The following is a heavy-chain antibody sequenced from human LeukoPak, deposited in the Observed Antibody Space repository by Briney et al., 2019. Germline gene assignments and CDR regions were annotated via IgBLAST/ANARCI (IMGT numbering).Heavy chain of an antibody. V-gene: IGHV3-64*01. D-gene: IGHD6-13*01. CDR2: ISSNGGST. J-gene: IGHJ4*02. CDR3: AKEGIAAAGLSFDY. Sequence: GGSLRLSCAASGFTFSSYAMHWVRQAPGKGLEYVSAISSNGGSTYYANSVKGRFTISRDNSKNTLYLQMGSLRAEDMAVYYCAKEGIAAAGLSFDYWGQGTLVTVSS. CDR1: GFTFSSYA.